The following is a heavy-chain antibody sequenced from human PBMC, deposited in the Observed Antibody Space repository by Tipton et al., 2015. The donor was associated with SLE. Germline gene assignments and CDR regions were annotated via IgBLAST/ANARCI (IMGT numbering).Heavy chain of an antibody. D-gene: IGHD6-19*01. CDR3: TTFWEQWLTRDYDYYYGLDV. Sequence: SLRLSCAASGFTFSNAWMNWVRQAPGKGLEWVGRIKSKTDGGTTDYAAPVKGRFTISRDDSKKTLYLQMNSLKTEDTAVYYCTTFWEQWLTRDYDYYYGLDVWGQGTTVTVTS. CDR1: GFTFSNAW. CDR2: IKSKTDGGTT. J-gene: IGHJ6*02. V-gene: IGHV3-15*07.